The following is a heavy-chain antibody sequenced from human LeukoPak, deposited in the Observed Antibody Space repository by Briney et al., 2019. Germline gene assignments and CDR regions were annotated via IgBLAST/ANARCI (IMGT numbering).Heavy chain of an antibody. D-gene: IGHD4/OR15-4a*01. CDR2: IYRGGST. Sequence: GGSLRLSCAASGFTVSSIYMSWVRQAPGKGLEWVSIIYRGGSTYYADSVKGRFAVSRDNSKNTLYLQMSSLRADDTAVYYCFSLTYDYWGQGTLVTVSS. CDR3: FSLTYDY. J-gene: IGHJ4*02. V-gene: IGHV3-53*01. CDR1: GFTVSSIY.